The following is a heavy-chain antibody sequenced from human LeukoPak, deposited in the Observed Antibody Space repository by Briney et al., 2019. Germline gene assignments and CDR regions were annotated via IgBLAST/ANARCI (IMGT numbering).Heavy chain of an antibody. CDR2: ISGSGGRT. CDR3: ARAGRGGAITLVRGVKRDYYYMDV. J-gene: IGHJ6*03. Sequence: GGSLRLSCAASGFTFSSYSMNWVRQVPGKGLEWVSAISGSGGRTYYADSVKGRFTISRDNSKNTLYLLMNSLRAEDTAVYYCARAGRGGAITLVRGVKRDYYYMDVWGKGTTVTISS. D-gene: IGHD3-10*01. V-gene: IGHV3-23*01. CDR1: GFTFSSYS.